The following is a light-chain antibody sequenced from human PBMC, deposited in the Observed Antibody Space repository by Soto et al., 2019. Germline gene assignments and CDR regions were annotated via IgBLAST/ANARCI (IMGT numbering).Light chain of an antibody. J-gene: IGKJ2*01. CDR2: AVS. CDR1: QNIITY. Sequence: DIQMTQSPSSLSATVGDRVTITCRASQNIITYLNWYQQKPGTPPKLLMYAVSSLQSGAPSRFSGSGSGTDFPLSISRLQSEECATYFCQQSYNFPRTFGQGTKLEL. CDR3: QQSYNFPRT. V-gene: IGKV1-39*01.